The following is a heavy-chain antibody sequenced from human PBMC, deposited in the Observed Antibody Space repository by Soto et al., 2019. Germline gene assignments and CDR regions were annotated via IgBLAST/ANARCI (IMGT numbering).Heavy chain of an antibody. CDR3: ARHVLRRAFSGPQGGLAY. CDR1: GFTFSSYW. D-gene: IGHD3-10*01. V-gene: IGHV3-7*01. J-gene: IGHJ4*02. CDR2: IKQDGSEK. Sequence: EVQLVESGGGLVQPGGSLRLSCAASGFTFSSYWMSWVRQAPGKGLEWVANIKQDGSEKYYVDSVKGRFTISRDNAKNSLYLQMNSLRAEDTAVYYCARHVLRRAFSGPQGGLAYWGQGTLVTVSS.